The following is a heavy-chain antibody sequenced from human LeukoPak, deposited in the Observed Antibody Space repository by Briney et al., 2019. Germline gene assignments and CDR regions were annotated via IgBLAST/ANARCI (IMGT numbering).Heavy chain of an antibody. D-gene: IGHD5-18*01. V-gene: IGHV1-46*01. CDR1: GYTFTSYY. CDR2: INPSGGST. CDR3: ARVEWEYTAMVTGPRGMDV. J-gene: IGHJ6*02. Sequence: ASVKVSCKASGYTFTSYYMHWVRQAPGQGLEWMGIINPSGGSTSYAQKFQGGVTMTRDTSTSTVYMELSSLRSEDTAVYYCARVEWEYTAMVTGPRGMDVWGQGTTVTVSS.